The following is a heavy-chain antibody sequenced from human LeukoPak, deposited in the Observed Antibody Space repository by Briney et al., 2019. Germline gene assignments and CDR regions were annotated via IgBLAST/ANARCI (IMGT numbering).Heavy chain of an antibody. CDR2: ISSSSSYI. CDR1: GFTFSSYS. Sequence: GSLRRSCAASGFTFSSYSMNWVRQAPGKGREGVSSISSSSSYIYYADSVKGRFTISRDNDKNSLYLQMNSLRAEDTAVYYCAGPMGPAAIFGFDYWGQGTLVTVSS. J-gene: IGHJ4*02. V-gene: IGHV3-21*01. CDR3: AGPMGPAAIFGFDY. D-gene: IGHD2-2*01.